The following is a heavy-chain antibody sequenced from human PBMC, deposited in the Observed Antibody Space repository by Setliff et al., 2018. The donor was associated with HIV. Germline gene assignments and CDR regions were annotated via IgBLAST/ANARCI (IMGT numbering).Heavy chain of an antibody. CDR3: ARGTLYYDYVWGTPFPFDY. Sequence: PSETLSLTCTVSGAPLSSYYLNWIRQPPGKGLEWIGSIYHSGSTYYNPSLKSRVTISVDTSKNQFSLKLSSVTAADTAVYYCARGTLYYDYVWGTPFPFDYWGQGTLVTVSS. CDR2: IYHSGST. V-gene: IGHV4-59*01. D-gene: IGHD3-16*01. J-gene: IGHJ4*02. CDR1: GAPLSSYY.